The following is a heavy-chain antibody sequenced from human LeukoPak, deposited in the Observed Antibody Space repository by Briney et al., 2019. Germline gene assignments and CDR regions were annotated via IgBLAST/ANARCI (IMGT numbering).Heavy chain of an antibody. D-gene: IGHD6-13*01. CDR1: GFTFSNYA. V-gene: IGHV3-23*01. Sequence: GGSLRLSCAASGFTFSNYAMTWVRQAPGKGLEGFSSIRGNGGNTYYADSVKGRFTNFRDNSKNTLYLQMNSLRVEDTAIYYCAKALRAAPGTTPGDYWGQGTLVTVSS. CDR2: IRGNGGNT. J-gene: IGHJ4*02. CDR3: AKALRAAPGTTPGDY.